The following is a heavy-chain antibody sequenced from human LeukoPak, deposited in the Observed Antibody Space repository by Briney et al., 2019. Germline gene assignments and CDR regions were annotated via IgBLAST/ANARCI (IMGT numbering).Heavy chain of an antibody. J-gene: IGHJ3*02. CDR3: ARDRGGNSAHPAFDI. Sequence: PGGSLRLSCAASGFTFSSYSMNWVRQAPGKGLEWVSSISSSSSYIYYADSVKGRFTISRDNAKNSLYLQMNSLRAEDTAVYYCARDRGGNSAHPAFDIWGQGTMVTVSS. CDR1: GFTFSSYS. CDR2: ISSSSSYI. V-gene: IGHV3-21*01. D-gene: IGHD4-23*01.